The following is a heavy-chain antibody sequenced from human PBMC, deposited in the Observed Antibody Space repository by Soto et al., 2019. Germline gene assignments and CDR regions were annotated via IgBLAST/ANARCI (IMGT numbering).Heavy chain of an antibody. J-gene: IGHJ4*02. CDR1: GGTFSSYA. CDR2: IIPIFGTA. D-gene: IGHD3-10*01. Sequence: QVQLVQSGAEVKKPGSSVKVSCKASGGTFSSYAISWVRQAPGQGLEWMGGIIPIFGTANYAQKFQGRVTITADESTSTAYMELSSLRSEDTAVYYCARGSGYYYGSGSYYGEFDHWGQGTLVTVSS. CDR3: ARGSGYYYGSGSYYGEFDH. V-gene: IGHV1-69*01.